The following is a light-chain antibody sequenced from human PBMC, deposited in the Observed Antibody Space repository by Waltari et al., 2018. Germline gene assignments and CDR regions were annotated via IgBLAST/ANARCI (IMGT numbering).Light chain of an antibody. CDR2: GAS. J-gene: IGKJ1*01. CDR1: QRINSN. V-gene: IGKV3-15*01. Sequence: EIVMTQSPATLSVSPGERATLSCRASQRINSNLAWYQQKPGQAPRPLIYGASTRATGIPAMFAGTGSGTEFTLTISSLQSEDFAVYYCQQYNNWPRTFGQGTKVEIK. CDR3: QQYNNWPRT.